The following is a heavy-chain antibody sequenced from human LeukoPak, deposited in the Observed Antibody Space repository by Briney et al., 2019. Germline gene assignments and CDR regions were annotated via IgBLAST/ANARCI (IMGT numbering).Heavy chain of an antibody. CDR3: ARQADFNVLTGYHKGHLDY. Sequence: GESLKISXKGSGYSFTSYWIGWVRQMPGKGREWMGIIHPGDSDTRYSPSFQGQVTISADKSITTSYLQWSSLQASDTAMYYCARQADFNVLTGYHKGHLDYWGQGTLVTVSS. CDR2: IHPGDSDT. J-gene: IGHJ4*02. V-gene: IGHV5-51*01. CDR1: GYSFTSYW. D-gene: IGHD3-9*01.